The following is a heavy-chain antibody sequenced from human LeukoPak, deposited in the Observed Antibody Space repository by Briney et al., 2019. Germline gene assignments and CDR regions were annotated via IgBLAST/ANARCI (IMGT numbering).Heavy chain of an antibody. CDR1: GFTFSSYA. CDR2: ISYDGSNK. D-gene: IGHD3-10*01. Sequence: PGGSLRLSCAASGFTFSSYAMHCVRQAQGKGLEWVAVISYDGSNKYYADSVKGRFTISRDNSKNTLYLQMNSLRAGDTAVYYCARVRKSRGYYYYGMDVWGQGTTVTVSS. CDR3: ARVRKSRGYYYYGMDV. V-gene: IGHV3-30-3*01. J-gene: IGHJ6*02.